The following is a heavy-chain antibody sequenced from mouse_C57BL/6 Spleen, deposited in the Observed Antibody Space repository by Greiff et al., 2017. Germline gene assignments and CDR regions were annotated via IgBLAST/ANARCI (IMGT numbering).Heavy chain of an antibody. Sequence: QVQLQQPGAELVRPGSSVKLSCKASGYTFTSYWMHWVKQRPIQGLEWIGNIDPSDSETHYNQKFKDKATLTVDKSSSTAYMQLSSLTSEDSAVYYCARSPITTVVPYYAMDYWGQGTSLTVSS. CDR3: ARSPITTVVPYYAMDY. V-gene: IGHV1-52*01. D-gene: IGHD1-1*01. CDR2: IDPSDSET. J-gene: IGHJ4*01. CDR1: GYTFTSYW.